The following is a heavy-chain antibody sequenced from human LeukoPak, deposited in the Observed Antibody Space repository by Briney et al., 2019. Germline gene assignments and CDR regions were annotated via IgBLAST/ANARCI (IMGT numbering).Heavy chain of an antibody. V-gene: IGHV4-39*01. J-gene: IGHJ4*02. CDR3: ASHYGP. CDR1: GGSISGSSYY. CDR2: IYYSGST. D-gene: IGHD3-10*01. Sequence: SETLSLTCTVSGGSISGSSYYWGWIRQPPGKGLEWIGSIYYSGSTYYNPSLKSRVTISVDTSKKQFSLKLNSVTATDTAAYYCASHYGPWGQGTLVTVSS.